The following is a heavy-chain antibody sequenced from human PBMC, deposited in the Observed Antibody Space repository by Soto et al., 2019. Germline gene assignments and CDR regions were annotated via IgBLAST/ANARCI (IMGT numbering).Heavy chain of an antibody. D-gene: IGHD4-17*01. CDR1: GYTFTSYG. Sequence: ASVKVSCKASGYTFTSYGISWVRQAPGQGLEWMGWISAYNGNTNYAQKLQGRVTITRDTSTSTAYMELSSLRSEDTAVYYCAIDYGDGWLDPWGQGTLVTVSS. V-gene: IGHV1-18*01. J-gene: IGHJ5*02. CDR3: AIDYGDGWLDP. CDR2: ISAYNGNT.